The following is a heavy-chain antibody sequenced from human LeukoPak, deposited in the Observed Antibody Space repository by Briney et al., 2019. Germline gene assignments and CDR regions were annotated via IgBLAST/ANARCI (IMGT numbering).Heavy chain of an antibody. J-gene: IGHJ4*02. Sequence: ASVKVSCKASGYTFTGYYMHWVRQAPGQGLEWMGWINPNSGGTNYAQKFQGRVTMTRDTSISTAYMELSRLRSDDTAVYYCARGELRTPTPLDYWGQGTLVTVSS. D-gene: IGHD1-7*01. CDR1: GYTFTGYY. CDR3: ARGELRTPTPLDY. CDR2: INPNSGGT. V-gene: IGHV1-2*02.